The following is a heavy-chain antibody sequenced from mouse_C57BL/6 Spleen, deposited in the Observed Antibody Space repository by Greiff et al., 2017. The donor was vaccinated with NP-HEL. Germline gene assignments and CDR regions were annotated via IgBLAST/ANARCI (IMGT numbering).Heavy chain of an antibody. J-gene: IGHJ3*01. V-gene: IGHV3-6*01. D-gene: IGHD4-1*01. CDR2: ISYDGSN. CDR1: GYSITSGYY. Sequence: ESGPGLVKPSQSLSLTCSVTGYSITSGYYWNWIRQFPGNKLEWMGYISYDGSNNYNPSLKNRISITRDTSKNQFFLKLNSVTTEDTATYYCARDPLANWDRGFAYWGQGTLVTVSA. CDR3: ARDPLANWDRGFAY.